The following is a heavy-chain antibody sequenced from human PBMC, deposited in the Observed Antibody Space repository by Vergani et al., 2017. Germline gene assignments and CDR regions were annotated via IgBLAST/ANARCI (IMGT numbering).Heavy chain of an antibody. Sequence: VQLVESGGGEVQPGRSLRLSCAASGFTFNHYAMNWVRQAPGKGLEWVSGISGSGGSTYYAGSVKGRFTISRDSSKNTLYLQMNSLSAGDTAVYYCAKANPRNSGYDYLYYYHAMDVWGQGTTVTVSS. CDR3: AKANPRNSGYDYLYYYHAMDV. V-gene: IGHV3-23*04. J-gene: IGHJ6*02. D-gene: IGHD5-12*01. CDR1: GFTFNHYA. CDR2: ISGSGGST.